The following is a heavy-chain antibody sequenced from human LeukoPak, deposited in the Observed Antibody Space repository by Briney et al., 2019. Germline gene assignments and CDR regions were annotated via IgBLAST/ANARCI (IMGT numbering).Heavy chain of an antibody. D-gene: IGHD2-2*01. CDR2: IYYSGST. Sequence: PSETLSLTCTVPGGSISSYTWSWIRQPPGEGLEWVGYIYYSGSTNYNPSLKSRVTISVDTSKNQFSLKPSSVTAADTAVYYCARGPYCSSTSCYDAFDIWGQGTMVTVSS. J-gene: IGHJ3*02. V-gene: IGHV4-59*01. CDR1: GGSISSYT. CDR3: ARGPYCSSTSCYDAFDI.